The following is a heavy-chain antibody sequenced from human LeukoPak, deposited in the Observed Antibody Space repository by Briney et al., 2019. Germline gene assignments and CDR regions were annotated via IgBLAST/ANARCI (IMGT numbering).Heavy chain of an antibody. CDR3: ARDPSNSGYDYLYYFDY. J-gene: IGHJ4*02. Sequence: ASVKVSCKTSGYTFTGYYMHWVRQAPGQGLEWMGWINPDNGGTNYAQKFQGRVTMTRDMSISTAYMELSRLRSDDTAVYYCARDPSNSGYDYLYYFDYWGQGTLVTASS. V-gene: IGHV1-2*02. D-gene: IGHD5-12*01. CDR1: GYTFTGYY. CDR2: INPDNGGT.